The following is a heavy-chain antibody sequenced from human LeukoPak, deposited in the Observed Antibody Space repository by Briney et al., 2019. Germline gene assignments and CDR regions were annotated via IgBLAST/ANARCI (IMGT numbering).Heavy chain of an antibody. J-gene: IGHJ5*02. D-gene: IGHD2-15*01. Sequence: SGTLSLTCAVSGGSISSSSYYWGWIRQPPGKGLEWIGEIYHSGSTNYNPSLKSRVTISVDKSKNQFSLKLSSVTAADTAVYYCARDRYCSGGSCYSHWFDPWGQGTLVTVSS. CDR1: GGSISSSSYY. CDR3: ARDRYCSGGSCYSHWFDP. V-gene: IGHV4-39*07. CDR2: IYHSGST.